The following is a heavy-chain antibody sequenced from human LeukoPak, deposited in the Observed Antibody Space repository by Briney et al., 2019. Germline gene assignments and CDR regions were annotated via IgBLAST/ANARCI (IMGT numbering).Heavy chain of an antibody. D-gene: IGHD6-13*01. J-gene: IGHJ1*01. CDR1: GFTFSSYS. V-gene: IGHV3-21*01. CDR3: ARESQPGYFQH. Sequence: GGSLRLSCAASGFTFSSYSMTWVRQAPGKGLEWVSSISSSSSYIYYADSVKGRFTISRDNAKNSLYLQMNSLRAEDTAVYYCARESQPGYFQHWGQGTLVTVSS. CDR2: ISSSSSYI.